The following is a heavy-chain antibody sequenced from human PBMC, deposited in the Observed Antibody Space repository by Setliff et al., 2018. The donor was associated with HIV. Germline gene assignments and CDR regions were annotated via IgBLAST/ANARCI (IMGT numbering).Heavy chain of an antibody. CDR2: IYYSGST. J-gene: IGHJ6*03. V-gene: IGHV4-39*01. Sequence: SETLSLTCTVSGGSISSRSYFWGWIRQPPGKGLEWIGSIYYSGSTDYDPSLKSRVTISVDTSKNQFSLKLSSVTAADTAVYYCARVGGTTWGVYYYYYYMDVWGKGTTVTVSS. D-gene: IGHD1-7*01. CDR1: GGSISSRSYF. CDR3: ARVGGTTWGVYYYYYYMDV.